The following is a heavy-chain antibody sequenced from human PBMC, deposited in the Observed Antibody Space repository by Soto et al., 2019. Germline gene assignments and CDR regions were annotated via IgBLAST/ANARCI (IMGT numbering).Heavy chain of an antibody. V-gene: IGHV3-48*02. D-gene: IGHD2-2*01. CDR1: GFSFGSYS. CDR3: ARLGYCSSATCKYYFYYYGMDV. Sequence: PGGSLRLSCEAYGFSFGSYSMNWVRQAPGKGLEWVSFISGRGTTTYYADSVKGRFTVSRDNAKNSLSLEVNSLRDEDTAVYYCARLGYCSSATCKYYFYYYGMDVWGQGTTVTVSS. J-gene: IGHJ6*02. CDR2: ISGRGTTT.